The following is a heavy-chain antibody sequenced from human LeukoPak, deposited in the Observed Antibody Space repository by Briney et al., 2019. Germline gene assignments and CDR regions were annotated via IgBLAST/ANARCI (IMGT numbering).Heavy chain of an antibody. V-gene: IGHV3-48*02. J-gene: IGHJ4*02. D-gene: IGHD3-22*01. CDR2: ITGSSDTI. Sequence: PGGSLRLSCAASGFIFSDFSMNWLRQAPGKGLEWVSYITGSSDTIYYADSVKGRFTTSGDNAENSLYLQMNSLRDEDTAVYFCARAPPNYYDSNGYYSPYDYWGQGTLVTVSS. CDR1: GFIFSDFS. CDR3: ARAPPNYYDSNGYYSPYDY.